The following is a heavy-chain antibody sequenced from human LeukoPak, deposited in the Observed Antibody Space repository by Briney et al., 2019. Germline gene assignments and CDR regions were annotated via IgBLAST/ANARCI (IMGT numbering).Heavy chain of an antibody. Sequence: GGSLRLSCSASGYTFSSYAMHWVRQAPGKGLEYVSVVSSNGDSTYYADSMKGRVTISRDNSKNTLYLQMSSLRAEDTAVYYCVKGMTGDYWYFDLWGRGTLVTVSS. J-gene: IGHJ2*01. CDR1: GYTFSSYA. CDR3: VKGMTGDYWYFDL. D-gene: IGHD3-9*01. CDR2: VSSNGDST. V-gene: IGHV3-64D*09.